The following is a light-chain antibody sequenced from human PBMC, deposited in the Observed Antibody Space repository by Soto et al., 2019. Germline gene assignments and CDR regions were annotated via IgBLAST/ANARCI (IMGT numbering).Light chain of an antibody. CDR1: QSVSGSY. J-gene: IGKJ1*01. Sequence: EIVLTQSPGTLSLSPGERVTLSCRASQSVSGSYLAWYQQKPGQTPRLLIYGASSRATAIPDRFSGSGSGTDFTLTISILDPEDFAVYYCQQYGTSPWTFGQGTKVEIK. CDR3: QQYGTSPWT. CDR2: GAS. V-gene: IGKV3-20*01.